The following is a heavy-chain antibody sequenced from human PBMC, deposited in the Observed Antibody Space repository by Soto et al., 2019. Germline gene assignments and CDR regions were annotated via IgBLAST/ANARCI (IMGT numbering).Heavy chain of an antibody. CDR2: INAGNGNT. Sequence: ASVKVSCKASGYTFTSYAMHWVRQAPGQRLEWMGWINAGNGNTKYSQKFQGRVTITRDTSASTAYMELSSLRSEDTVVYYCARGFRGGAAAWSAPWGQGTLVTVSS. CDR1: GYTFTSYA. CDR3: ARGFRGGAAAWSAP. V-gene: IGHV1-3*01. D-gene: IGHD3-3*01. J-gene: IGHJ5*02.